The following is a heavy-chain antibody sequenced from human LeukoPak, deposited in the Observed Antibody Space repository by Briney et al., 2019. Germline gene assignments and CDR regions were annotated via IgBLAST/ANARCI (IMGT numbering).Heavy chain of an antibody. CDR3: ARRGPQWLIDY. V-gene: IGHV4-30-4*01. CDR1: GGSISSGDYY. D-gene: IGHD6-19*01. Sequence: PSETLSLTCTVSGGSISSGDYYWSWIRQPPGKGLEWIGYIYYSGSTYYNPSLKSRVTISVDTSKNQFSLKLSSVTAADTAVYYCARRGPQWLIDYWGQGTLVTVSS. CDR2: IYYSGST. J-gene: IGHJ4*02.